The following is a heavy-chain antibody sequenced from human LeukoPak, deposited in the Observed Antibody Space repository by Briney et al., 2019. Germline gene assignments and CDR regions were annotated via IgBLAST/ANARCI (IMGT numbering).Heavy chain of an antibody. D-gene: IGHD3-3*01. CDR3: ARHTQIFGVVYGMDV. V-gene: IGHV4-59*08. CDR1: GGSISSYY. Sequence: SETLSLTCTVSGGSISSYYWSWIRQPPGEGLEWIGYIYYSGSTNYNPSLKSRVTISVDTSKNQFSLKLSSVTAADTAVYYCARHTQIFGVVYGMDVWGQGTTVTVSS. J-gene: IGHJ6*02. CDR2: IYYSGST.